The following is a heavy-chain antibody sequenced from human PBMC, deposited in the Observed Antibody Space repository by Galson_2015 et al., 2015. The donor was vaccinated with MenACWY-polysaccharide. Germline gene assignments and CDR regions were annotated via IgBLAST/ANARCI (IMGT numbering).Heavy chain of an antibody. CDR1: GFIFSTSG. V-gene: IGHV3-21*01. CDR2: ITSSSTDI. Sequence: SLRLSCAGFGFIFSTSGMSWVRQAPGKGLEWVSSITSSSTDIYYADSLKGRFTISRDDAKNSLYLQMNSLRVEDTAVYYCATDGFGWSRVKWGQGTMVTVSS. D-gene: IGHD6-19*01. CDR3: ATDGFGWSRVK. J-gene: IGHJ3*01.